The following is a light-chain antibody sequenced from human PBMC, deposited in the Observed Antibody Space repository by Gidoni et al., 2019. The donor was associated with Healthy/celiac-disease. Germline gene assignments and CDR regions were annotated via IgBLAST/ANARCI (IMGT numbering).Light chain of an antibody. J-gene: IGKJ4*01. Sequence: IQMTQSPSTLSASVGDRVTITCRASQSISSWLAWYQQKPGKAPKLLIYKASSLESGVPSRFSGSGSGTEFTLTISSLQPDDFATYYCQQYNSYPLTFXGXTKVEIK. CDR2: KAS. V-gene: IGKV1-5*03. CDR3: QQYNSYPLT. CDR1: QSISSW.